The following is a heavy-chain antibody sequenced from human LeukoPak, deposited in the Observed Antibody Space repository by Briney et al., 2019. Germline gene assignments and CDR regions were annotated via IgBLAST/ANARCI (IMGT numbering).Heavy chain of an antibody. J-gene: IGHJ4*02. CDR1: GFTFTTYD. D-gene: IGHD5-24*01. CDR2: ISRSSNYI. Sequence: GGSLRLSCSASGFTFTTYDMTWVRQAPGEGLEWVSTISRSSNYIYYADSVKGRFTISRDNAKNSLYLQMNSLRAEDAAVYYCARATNYWHTLIEFWGQGTLVTVSS. V-gene: IGHV3-21*01. CDR3: ARATNYWHTLIEF.